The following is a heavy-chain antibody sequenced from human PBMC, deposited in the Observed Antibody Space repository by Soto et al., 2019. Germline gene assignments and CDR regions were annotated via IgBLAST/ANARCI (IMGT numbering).Heavy chain of an antibody. V-gene: IGHV1-69*13. CDR3: ARVLRSLVVAATAYNWFDP. Sequence: ASVKVSCKASGGTFSSYAISWVRQAPGQGLEWMGGIIPIFGTANYAQKFQGRVTITADESTSTAYMELSSLRSEDTAVYYCARVLRSLVVAATAYNWFDPWGQGTLVTVSS. J-gene: IGHJ5*02. CDR2: IIPIFGTA. D-gene: IGHD2-15*01. CDR1: GGTFSSYA.